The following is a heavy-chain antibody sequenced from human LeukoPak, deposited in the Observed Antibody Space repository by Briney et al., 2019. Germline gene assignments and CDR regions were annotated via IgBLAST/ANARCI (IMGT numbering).Heavy chain of an antibody. Sequence: TGGSLRLSCAASGFTFSSYAMSWVRQAQGKGLEWVSDISGSGGSTYYADSVKGRFTISRDNSKNTLYLQMNSLRAEDTAVYYCAKGPHRGSYPDYYYYYRDVWGKGTTVTVSS. D-gene: IGHD1-26*01. CDR1: GFTFSSYA. CDR2: ISGSGGST. V-gene: IGHV3-23*01. CDR3: AKGPHRGSYPDYYYYYRDV. J-gene: IGHJ6*03.